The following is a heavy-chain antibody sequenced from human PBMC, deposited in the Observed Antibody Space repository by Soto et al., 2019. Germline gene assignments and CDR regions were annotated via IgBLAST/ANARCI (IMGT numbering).Heavy chain of an antibody. J-gene: IGHJ6*03. CDR3: ARTTQKQWLVHYYYYMDV. D-gene: IGHD6-19*01. Sequence: PSQTLSLTCAISGDSVSSNSAAWNWIRQSPSRGLEWLGRTYYRSKWYNDYAVSVKSRITINPDTSKNQFSLQLNSVTPEDTAVYYCARTTQKQWLVHYYYYMDVWGKGTKVTVSS. V-gene: IGHV6-1*01. CDR1: GDSVSSNSAA. CDR2: TYYRSKWYN.